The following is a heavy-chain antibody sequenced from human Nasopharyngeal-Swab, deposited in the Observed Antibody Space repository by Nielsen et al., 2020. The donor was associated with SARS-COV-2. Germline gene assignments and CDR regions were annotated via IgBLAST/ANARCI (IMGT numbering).Heavy chain of an antibody. CDR2: ISGSGGST. J-gene: IGHJ5*02. Sequence: WIRQPPGKGLEWVSAISGSGGSTYYAGSVKGRFTISRDNSKNTLYLQMNSLRAEDTAVYYCAKDPYSGSYQRPVNWFDPWGQGTLVTVSS. CDR3: AKDPYSGSYQRPVNWFDP. V-gene: IGHV3-23*01. D-gene: IGHD1-26*01.